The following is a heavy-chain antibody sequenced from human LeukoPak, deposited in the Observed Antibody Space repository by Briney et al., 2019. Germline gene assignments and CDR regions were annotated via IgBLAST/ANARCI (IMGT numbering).Heavy chain of an antibody. CDR2: IWSDATNQ. V-gene: IGHV3-33*06. D-gene: IGHD4-11*01. CDR1: GFTFSHFA. J-gene: IGHJ5*02. Sequence: PGTSLRLSCEASGFTFSHFAMHLVRQAPGKGLEWVAVIWSDATNQYYADSVKGRFTISRDDFRKTVSLQMDGLRVEDTAVYYCAKDPQRGFDYSNSLEHWGQGSLVTVSS. CDR3: AKDPQRGFDYSNSLEH.